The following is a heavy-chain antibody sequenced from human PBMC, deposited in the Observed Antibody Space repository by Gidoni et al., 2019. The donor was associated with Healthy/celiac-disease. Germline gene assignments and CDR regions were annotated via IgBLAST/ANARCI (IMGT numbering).Heavy chain of an antibody. CDR1: GGTFSSYA. Sequence: QVQLVQSGAEVKKPGSSVKVSCKASGGTFSSYAISWVRQAPGQGLEWMGGIIPIFGTANYAQKFQGRVTITADKSTSTAYMELSSLRSEDTAVYYCARLQNELGYCSGGSCYSENWFDPWGQGTLVTVSS. D-gene: IGHD2-15*01. J-gene: IGHJ5*02. V-gene: IGHV1-69*06. CDR3: ARLQNELGYCSGGSCYSENWFDP. CDR2: IIPIFGTA.